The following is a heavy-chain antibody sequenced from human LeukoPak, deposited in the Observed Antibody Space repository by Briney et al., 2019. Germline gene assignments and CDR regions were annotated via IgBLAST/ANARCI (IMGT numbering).Heavy chain of an antibody. D-gene: IGHD2-2*01. Sequence: GGSLRLSCAASGFTSSSYSMNRGRQAPGKGLEWGSSISRSSSYIYYADAGKGRFTISRDNDKNSLYLQMNSLRAEDTAVYYCARESIVVVPAADYYYYGMDVWGQGTTVTVSS. CDR2: ISRSSSYI. CDR1: GFTSSSYS. J-gene: IGHJ6*02. CDR3: ARESIVVVPAADYYYYGMDV. V-gene: IGHV3-21*01.